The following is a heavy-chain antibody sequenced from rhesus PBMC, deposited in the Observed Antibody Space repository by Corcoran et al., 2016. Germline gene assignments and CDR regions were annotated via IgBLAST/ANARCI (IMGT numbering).Heavy chain of an antibody. CDR2: IDGNIAGT. V-gene: IGHV4-81*01. CDR3: ARDQGQFDY. J-gene: IGHJ4*01. CDR1: GGSISGYY. Sequence: QLQLQESGPGLVKPSETLSLTCAVSGGSISGYYWSCIRQPPGKGMECIGNIDGNIAGTNYNPSLKSRVNMSKDKSKNQFSLKLSSVTAEDTAGYYGARDQGQFDYWGQGVLVTVSS. D-gene: IGHD6-25*01.